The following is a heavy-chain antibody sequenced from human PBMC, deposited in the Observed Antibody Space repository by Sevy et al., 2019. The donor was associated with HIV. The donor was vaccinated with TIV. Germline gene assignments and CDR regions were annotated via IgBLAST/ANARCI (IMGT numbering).Heavy chain of an antibody. V-gene: IGHV1-69*13. CDR1: GGTFSSYA. J-gene: IGHJ4*02. CDR3: ARVARDGYNLGLFDY. D-gene: IGHD5-12*01. Sequence: ASVKVSCKASGGTFSSYAINWVRQAPGQGLEWMGGIIPIFGTANYAQKFQGRVTITADESTSTAYMELSSLRSEDTAVYYCARVARDGYNLGLFDYWGQGTLVTVSS. CDR2: IIPIFGTA.